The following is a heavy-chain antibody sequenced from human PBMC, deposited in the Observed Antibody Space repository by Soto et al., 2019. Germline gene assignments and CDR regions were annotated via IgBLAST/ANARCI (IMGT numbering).Heavy chain of an antibody. CDR3: VRDRSGSWKLD. CDR2: IPPSGST. CDR1: GVSISSGGDY. D-gene: IGHD3-10*01. V-gene: IGHV4-31*03. Sequence: QVQLQESGPGLVKPSQTLSLVCTVSGVSISSGGDYWSWIRQHPGKGLEWIGFIPPSGSTQLHPSVTSRASIAVDTSKTQFSLKLTSVTAEDTAVYYCVRDRSGSWKLDWGQGTLVTVST. J-gene: IGHJ4*02.